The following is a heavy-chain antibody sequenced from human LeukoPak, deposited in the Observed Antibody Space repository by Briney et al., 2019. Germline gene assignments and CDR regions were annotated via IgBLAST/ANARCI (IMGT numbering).Heavy chain of an antibody. J-gene: IGHJ3*02. CDR3: ARSGDCGGDCEAFDT. Sequence: SETLSLTCAVYGGSFSGYYWSWIRQPPGKGLEWIGEINHSGSTNYNPSLKSRVTISVDTSKNQFSLKLSSVTAADTAVYYCARSGDCGGDCEAFDTWGQGTMVTVSS. CDR1: GGSFSGYY. D-gene: IGHD2-21*02. V-gene: IGHV4-34*01. CDR2: INHSGST.